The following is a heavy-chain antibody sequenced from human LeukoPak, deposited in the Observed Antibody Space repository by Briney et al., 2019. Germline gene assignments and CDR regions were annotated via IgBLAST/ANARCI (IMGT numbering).Heavy chain of an antibody. V-gene: IGHV1-18*01. CDR1: GYTFNTYG. J-gene: IGHJ4*02. CDR3: ARLVQQWLVHYFDY. CDR2: ISAYSHNT. Sequence: ASVKVSCKASGYTFNTYGITWVRQAPGQGLEWMGWISAYSHNTVYAQNFQGRVTMTADSSPSTAYMKLRSLGSDDTAVYYCARLVQQWLVHYFDYWGRGALVTVSS. D-gene: IGHD6-19*01.